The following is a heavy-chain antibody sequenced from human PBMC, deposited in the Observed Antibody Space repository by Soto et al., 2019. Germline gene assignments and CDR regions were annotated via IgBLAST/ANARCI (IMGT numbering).Heavy chain of an antibody. CDR1: GFTFDDYA. CDR2: IRWNSGSI. J-gene: IGHJ3*02. D-gene: IGHD3-10*01. CDR3: AKDLGYYYGSGSYRHAFDI. V-gene: IGHV3-9*01. Sequence: GGSLRLSCAASGFTFDDYAMHWVRQAPGKGLEWVSGIRWNSGSIGYADSVKGRFNISRDNAKNSLYLQMNSLRAEDTALYYWAKDLGYYYGSGSYRHAFDIWGQGTMVTVSS.